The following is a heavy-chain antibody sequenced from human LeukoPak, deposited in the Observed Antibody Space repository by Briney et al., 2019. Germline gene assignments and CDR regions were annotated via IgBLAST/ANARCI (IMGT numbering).Heavy chain of an antibody. CDR2: ISSSSSYI. CDR3: AREAYSSSWYDY. Sequence: GGSLRLSCAASGFAFSSYSMNWVRQAPGKGLEWVSSISSSSSYIYYADSVKGRFTISRDNAKNSLYLQMNSLRAEDTAVYYCAREAYSSSWYDYWGQGTLVTVSS. V-gene: IGHV3-21*01. D-gene: IGHD6-13*01. CDR1: GFAFSSYS. J-gene: IGHJ4*02.